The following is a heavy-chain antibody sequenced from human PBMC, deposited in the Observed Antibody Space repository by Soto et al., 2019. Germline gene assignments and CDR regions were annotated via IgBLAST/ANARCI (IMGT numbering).Heavy chain of an antibody. CDR1: GFTFSSYG. V-gene: IGHV3-30*18. D-gene: IGHD2-15*01. J-gene: IGHJ5*02. Sequence: QVQLVESGGGVVQPGRSLRLSCVASGFTFSSYGMHWVRQAPDKGLEWVAVISYDGSNKYYADSVKGRVTISRDNSRNTMYLQMNSLRPEDTAVYYCAKAVRAVAAAAPGWFDPWGQGTLVTVSS. CDR3: AKAVRAVAAAAPGWFDP. CDR2: ISYDGSNK.